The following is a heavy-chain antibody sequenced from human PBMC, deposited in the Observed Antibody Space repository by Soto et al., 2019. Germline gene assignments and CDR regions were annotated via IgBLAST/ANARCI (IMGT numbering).Heavy chain of an antibody. D-gene: IGHD4-17*01. V-gene: IGHV4-30-4*01. Sequence: QVLVQESGPGLVKPSQTLTLSCTVSGGSVDSGNHYWNWIRQPPGKGLEWIGYIDYGESTYYNPYLQSRATISVDTSQSRFSLGLTSVPAADTAVYYCARDMGSAMTTRIFDHWGQGTLVTVSS. J-gene: IGHJ4*02. CDR2: IDYGEST. CDR3: ARDMGSAMTTRIFDH. CDR1: GGSVDSGNHY.